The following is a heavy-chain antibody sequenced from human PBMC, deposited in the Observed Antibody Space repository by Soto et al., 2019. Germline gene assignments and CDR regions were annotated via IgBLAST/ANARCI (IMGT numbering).Heavy chain of an antibody. CDR2: IIPIFGTA. V-gene: IGHV1-69*06. D-gene: IGHD4-17*01. Sequence: ASVKVSCKASGGTFSSYAISWVRQAPGQGLEWMGGIIPIFGTANYAQKFQGRVTITADKSTSTAYMELSSLRSEDTAVYYCARGRHLTTVSYFDFCGTGTLDTVST. J-gene: IGHJ4*02. CDR3: ARGRHLTTVSYFDF. CDR1: GGTFSSYA.